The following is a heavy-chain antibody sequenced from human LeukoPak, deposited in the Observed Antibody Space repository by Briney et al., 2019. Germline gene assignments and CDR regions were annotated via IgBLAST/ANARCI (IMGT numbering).Heavy chain of an antibody. CDR2: IYHSGST. J-gene: IGHJ4*02. Sequence: PSETLSLTCAISGGSISSGGYSWSWIRQPPGKGLEWIGYIYHSGSTNYNPSLKSRVTISVDKSKNQFSLKLSSVTATDTAVYYCARVVVAAAADYWGQGTLVTVSS. D-gene: IGHD6-13*01. CDR1: GGSISSGGYS. V-gene: IGHV4-30-2*01. CDR3: ARVVVAAAADY.